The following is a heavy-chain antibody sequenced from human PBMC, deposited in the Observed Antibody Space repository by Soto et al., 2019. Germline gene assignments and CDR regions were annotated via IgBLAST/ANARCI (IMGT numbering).Heavy chain of an antibody. V-gene: IGHV4-30-2*01. J-gene: IGHJ4*02. CDR1: GGYIGSGCDS. Sequence: PSETLSLTCAVSGGYIGSGCDSWSWIRQPPGKGLEWIGYIYHSGSTYYNPSLKSRVTISVDRSKNQFSLKLSSVTAADTAVYYCARVPDYWGQGTLVTVSS. CDR3: ARVPDY. CDR2: IYHSGST.